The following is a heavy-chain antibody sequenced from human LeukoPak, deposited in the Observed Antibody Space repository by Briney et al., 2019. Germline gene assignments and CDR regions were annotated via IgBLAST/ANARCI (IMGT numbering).Heavy chain of an antibody. J-gene: IGHJ3*02. D-gene: IGHD2-15*01. CDR3: ARDCSGYALDAFDI. V-gene: IGHV4-59*12. CDR1: GGSIRSYY. Sequence: SETLSLTCTVSGGSIRSYYWSWIRQPPGKGLEWIGYIYYTGTTNYNPSLKSRVTISIDTSKNQFSLKLSSVTAADTAVYYCARDCSGYALDAFDIWGQGTMVTVSS. CDR2: IYYTGTT.